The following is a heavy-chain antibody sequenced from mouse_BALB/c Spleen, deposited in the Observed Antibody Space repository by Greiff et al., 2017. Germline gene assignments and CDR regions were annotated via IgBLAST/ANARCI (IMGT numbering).Heavy chain of an antibody. J-gene: IGHJ3*01. D-gene: IGHD4-1*01. Sequence: QVQLQQPGAELVKPGASVKLSCKASGYTFTSYWMHWVKQRPGQGLEWIGYINPSTGYTEYNQKFKDKATLTADKSSSTAYMQLSSLTSEDSAVYYCARGELGTFAYWGQGTLVTVSA. CDR3: ARGELGTFAY. V-gene: IGHV1-7*01. CDR2: INPSTGYT. CDR1: GYTFTSYW.